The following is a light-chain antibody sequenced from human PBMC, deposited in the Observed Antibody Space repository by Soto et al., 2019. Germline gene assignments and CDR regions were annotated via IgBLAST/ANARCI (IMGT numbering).Light chain of an antibody. CDR3: SSYAGSNNVV. J-gene: IGLJ2*01. CDR1: SSDVGGYNY. Sequence: QSVLTQPPSASGSPGQSVTSSCTGTSSDVGGYNYVSWYQHHPGKAPKLMIYEVSKRPSGVPDRFSGSKSGNTASLTVSGLQAEDEADYYCSSYAGSNNVVFGGGTKLTVL. V-gene: IGLV2-8*01. CDR2: EVS.